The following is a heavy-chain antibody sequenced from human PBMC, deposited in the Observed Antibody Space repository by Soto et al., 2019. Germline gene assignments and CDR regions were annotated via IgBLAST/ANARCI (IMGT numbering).Heavy chain of an antibody. J-gene: IGHJ5*02. Sequence: SETLSLTCTVSGGSISSSNYWGWIRQPPGKGLEWIGSIYYSGSTYYNPSLKSRVTISVDTSKNQFSLKLSSVTAADTAVYYCASPKIAFYNWFDPWGQGTLVTVSS. CDR3: ASPKIAFYNWFDP. D-gene: IGHD3-3*02. V-gene: IGHV4-39*01. CDR2: IYYSGST. CDR1: GGSISSSNY.